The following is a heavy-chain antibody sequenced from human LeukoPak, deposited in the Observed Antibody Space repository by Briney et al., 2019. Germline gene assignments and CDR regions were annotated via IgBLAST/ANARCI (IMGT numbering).Heavy chain of an antibody. Sequence: VASVKVSCKASGYTFTGYYMHWVRQAPGQGLEWMGWINPNSGGTNYAQKFQGRVTMTRDTSISTAYMELSRLRSDDTAVYYCARDQGPNDILTVLVENAFDTWGQGKMFTASS. CDR3: ARDQGPNDILTVLVENAFDT. D-gene: IGHD3-9*01. V-gene: IGHV1-2*02. CDR1: GYTFTGYY. J-gene: IGHJ3*02. CDR2: INPNSGGT.